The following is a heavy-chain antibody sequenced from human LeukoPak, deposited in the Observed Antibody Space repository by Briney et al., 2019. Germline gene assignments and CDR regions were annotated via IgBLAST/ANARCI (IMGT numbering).Heavy chain of an antibody. V-gene: IGHV1-2*02. CDR2: INPNSGGT. J-gene: IGHJ6*03. Sequence: HWASVKVSCKASGYSFTGYYMHWVRQAPGQGLEWMGWINPNSGGTNYAQKFQGRVTMTRDTSISTAYMELSRLRSDDTAVYYCARRLVSSDCSSTSCQGDYYYYMDVWGKGTTVTVSS. D-gene: IGHD2-2*01. CDR1: GYSFTGYY. CDR3: ARRLVSSDCSSTSCQGDYYYYMDV.